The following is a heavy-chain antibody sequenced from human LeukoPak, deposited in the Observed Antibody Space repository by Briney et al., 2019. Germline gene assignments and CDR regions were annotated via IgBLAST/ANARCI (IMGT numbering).Heavy chain of an antibody. V-gene: IGHV1-69*01. J-gene: IGHJ5*02. CDR1: GGTLSSYA. D-gene: IGHD6-13*01. CDR2: IIPIFGTA. CDR3: ARDSIAAAGIPRYNWFDP. Sequence: SVKSSCKASGGTLSSYAISWVRQAPGQGLEWMGGIIPIFGTANYAQKFQGRVTITADESTSTAYMELSSLRSEDTAVYYCARDSIAAAGIPRYNWFDPWGQGTLVTVSS.